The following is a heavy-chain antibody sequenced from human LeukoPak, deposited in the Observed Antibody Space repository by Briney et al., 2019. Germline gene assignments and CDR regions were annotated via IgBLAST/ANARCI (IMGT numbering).Heavy chain of an antibody. D-gene: IGHD4-17*01. V-gene: IGHV4-39*07. CDR2: IYYSGST. CDR3: ARGDYGDLRPYWYFDL. J-gene: IGHJ2*01. Sequence: SETLSLTCTVSGGSISSSSYYWGWIRQPPGKGLEWIGSIYYSGSTYYNPSLKSRVTISVDTSKNQFSLKLSSVTAADTAVYYCARGDYGDLRPYWYFDLWGRGTLVTVSS. CDR1: GGSISSSSYY.